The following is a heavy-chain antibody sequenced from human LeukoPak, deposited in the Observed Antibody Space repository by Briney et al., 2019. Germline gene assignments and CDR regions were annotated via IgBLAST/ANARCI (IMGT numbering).Heavy chain of an antibody. CDR1: GGSFSGYY. D-gene: IGHD3-9*01. V-gene: IGHV4-34*01. Sequence: PSETLSLTCAVYGGSFSGYYWSGIRQPPGKGLEWSGEINHSGSTNYNPSLKSRVTISVDTSKNQFALKLSSVTAADTAVYYCAILIFRKYTAYDIRYWGQGTLVTVSS. J-gene: IGHJ4*02. CDR3: AILIFRKYTAYDIRY. CDR2: INHSGST.